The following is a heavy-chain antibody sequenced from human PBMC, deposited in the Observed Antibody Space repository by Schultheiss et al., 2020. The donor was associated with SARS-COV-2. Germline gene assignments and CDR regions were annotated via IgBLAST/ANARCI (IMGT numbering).Heavy chain of an antibody. D-gene: IGHD3-22*01. CDR1: GGPISSSSYY. CDR2: INHSGST. J-gene: IGHJ4*02. Sequence: SETLSLTCTVSGGPISSSSYYWGWIRQPPGKGLEWIGEINHSGSTYYNPSLKSRVTISVDTSKNQFSLKLSSVTAADTAVYYCASNEYDSSGQALHWGQGTLVTVSS. CDR3: ASNEYDSSGQALH. V-gene: IGHV4-39*07.